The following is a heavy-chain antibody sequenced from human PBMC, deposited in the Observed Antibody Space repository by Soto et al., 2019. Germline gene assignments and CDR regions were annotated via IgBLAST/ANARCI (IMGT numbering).Heavy chain of an antibody. CDR2: INPNSGGT. CDR1: GYTYTGYY. J-gene: IGHJ3*02. Sequence: SVKVSCTDSGYTYTGYYMHWVRQAPGQGLEWMGWINPNSGGTNYAQKFQGWVTMTRDTSISTAYMELSRLRSDDTAVYYCARGYSLDAFDIWGQGTMVTVSS. V-gene: IGHV1-2*04. D-gene: IGHD2-21*01. CDR3: ARGYSLDAFDI.